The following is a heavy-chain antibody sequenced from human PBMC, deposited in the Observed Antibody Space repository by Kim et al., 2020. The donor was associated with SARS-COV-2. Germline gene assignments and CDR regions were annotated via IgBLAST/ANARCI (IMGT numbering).Heavy chain of an antibody. CDR3: ARASSTSCRCYYMDV. J-gene: IGHJ6*03. D-gene: IGHD2-2*01. CDR2: INSDGSST. V-gene: IGHV3-74*01. CDR1: GFTFSTYW. Sequence: GGSLRLSCAASGFTFSTYWMYWVRQAPGKGLEWVSRINSDGSSTNYADSVKGRFTISRDNAKNTLYLQMNSLRAEETAVYYGARASSTSCRCYYMDVWGKGTTVSVSS.